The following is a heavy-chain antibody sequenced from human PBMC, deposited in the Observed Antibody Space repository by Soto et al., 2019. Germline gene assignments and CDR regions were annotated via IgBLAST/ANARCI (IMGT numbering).Heavy chain of an antibody. CDR3: ARKQAGFFYGIDY. D-gene: IGHD3-3*01. CDR1: GGSISTGGYY. Sequence: LSLTCTVSGGSISTGGYYWSWIRQYPGKGLEWLGYIDGSGYTFYNPSLQSRLTLSMDTSKNQFSLKLSSATAADTAVYFCARKQAGFFYGIDYWGQGTLVTVSS. J-gene: IGHJ4*02. CDR2: IDGSGYT. V-gene: IGHV4-31*03.